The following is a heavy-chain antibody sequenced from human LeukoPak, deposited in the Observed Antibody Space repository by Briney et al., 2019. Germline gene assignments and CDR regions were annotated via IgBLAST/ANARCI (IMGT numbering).Heavy chain of an antibody. CDR1: GGSISSSSYY. V-gene: IGHV4-39*07. J-gene: IGHJ4*02. CDR2: IYYSGST. D-gene: IGHD3-10*01. CDR3: ARAAPHYYGSGSYHDY. Sequence: SETLSLTCTVSGGSISSSSYYWGWIRQPPGKGLEWIWSIYYSGSTYYNPSLKSRVIISVDTSKNQFSLKLSSVTAADTAVYYCARAAPHYYGSGSYHDYWGRGTLVTVSS.